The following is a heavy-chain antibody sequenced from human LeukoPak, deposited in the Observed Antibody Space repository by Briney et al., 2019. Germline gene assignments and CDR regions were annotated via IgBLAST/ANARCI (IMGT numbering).Heavy chain of an antibody. CDR2: ISGSGGST. V-gene: IGHV3-23*01. J-gene: IGHJ5*02. CDR3: AKAARYCSGGNCYSFDP. CDR1: GFTFTSYG. D-gene: IGHD2-15*01. Sequence: PGGTLRLSCVASGFTFTSYGMSWVRQAPGKGLEWVSTISGSGGSTDYADSVKGRFTISRDNSKNTLYLQMNSLRAEDTAVYYCAKAARYCSGGNCYSFDPWGQGALVTVSS.